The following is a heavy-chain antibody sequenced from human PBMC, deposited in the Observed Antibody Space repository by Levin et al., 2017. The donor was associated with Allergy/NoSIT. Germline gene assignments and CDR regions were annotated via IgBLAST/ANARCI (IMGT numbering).Heavy chain of an antibody. J-gene: IGHJ6*03. V-gene: IGHV4-39*01. Sequence: SETLSLTCTVSGGSISSSSYYWGWIRQPPGKGLEWIGSIYYSGSTYYNPSLKSRVTISVDTSKNQFSLKLSSVTAADTAVYYCARHKTHSGGSYYYYYMDVWGKGTTVTVSS. CDR2: IYYSGST. D-gene: IGHD6-19*01. CDR3: ARHKTHSGGSYYYYYMDV. CDR1: GGSISSSSYY.